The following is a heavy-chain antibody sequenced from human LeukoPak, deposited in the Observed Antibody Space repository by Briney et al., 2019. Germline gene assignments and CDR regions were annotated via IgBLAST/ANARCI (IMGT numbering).Heavy chain of an antibody. D-gene: IGHD4-17*01. CDR3: ARTYDYGDYPPGEPLIN. Sequence: PGGSLRLSCAASGFTFSSYGMHWVRQAPGKGLEWVAVIWYDGSNKYYADSVKGRFTISRDNSKNTLYLQTNSLRAEDTAVYYCARTYDYGDYPPGEPLINWGQGTLVTVSS. J-gene: IGHJ4*02. V-gene: IGHV3-33*01. CDR2: IWYDGSNK. CDR1: GFTFSSYG.